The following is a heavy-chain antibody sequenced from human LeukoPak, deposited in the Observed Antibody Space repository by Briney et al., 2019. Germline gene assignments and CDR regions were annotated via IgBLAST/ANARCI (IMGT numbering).Heavy chain of an antibody. CDR3: ARDPPKTLYSSSWGFDP. CDR1: GYTFTDYY. J-gene: IGHJ5*02. CDR2: INPNSGGT. Sequence: ASVKVSCKASGYTFTDYYMHWVRQAPGQGLERMGWINPNSGGTNYAHKFQGRVTMTRDTSISTAYMELSRLRSDDTAVYYCARDPPKTLYSSSWGFDPWGQGTLVTVSS. D-gene: IGHD6-13*01. V-gene: IGHV1-2*07.